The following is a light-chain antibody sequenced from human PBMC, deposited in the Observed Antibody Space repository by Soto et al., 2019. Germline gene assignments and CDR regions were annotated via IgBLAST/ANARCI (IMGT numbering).Light chain of an antibody. J-gene: IGKJ1*01. Sequence: EIVLTQSPATLSLSPGERATLSCRASQSVSSYFAWYQQKPGQAPRLLIYDASNRATGIPARFSGSGSGTDFPPPISSLEPEDFAVYYCQQRSNWPWTFGQGTRVKIK. V-gene: IGKV3-11*01. CDR1: QSVSSY. CDR3: QQRSNWPWT. CDR2: DAS.